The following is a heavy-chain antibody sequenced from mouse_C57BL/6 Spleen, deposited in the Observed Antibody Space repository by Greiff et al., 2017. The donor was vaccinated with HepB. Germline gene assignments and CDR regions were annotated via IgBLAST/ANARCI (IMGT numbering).Heavy chain of an antibody. V-gene: IGHV1-15*01. D-gene: IGHD1-1*01. J-gene: IGHJ2*01. CDR1: GYTFTDYE. CDR3: TRDYGSSYPDY. CDR2: IDPETGGT. Sequence: QVQLQQSGAELVRPGASVTLSCKASGYTFTDYEMHWVKQTPVHGLEWIGAIDPETGGTAYNQKFKGKAILTADKSSSTAYMGLRSLTSEDSAVYYCTRDYGSSYPDYWGQGTTLTVSS.